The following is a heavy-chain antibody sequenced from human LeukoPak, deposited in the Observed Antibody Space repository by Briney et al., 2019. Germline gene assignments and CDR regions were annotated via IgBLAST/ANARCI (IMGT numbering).Heavy chain of an antibody. J-gene: IGHJ1*01. CDR1: GGPISSDY. Sequence: SETLPLTCTVSGGPISSDYRSWIRQPPRKGLDWVGQIYYSGSTNYNPSLKSRVTISVDTSKNQFSLKLNSVTAADTAVYYCARQTGYFRYWGQGTLVTVSS. CDR2: IYYSGST. D-gene: IGHD3-10*01. V-gene: IGHV4-59*08. CDR3: ARQTGYFRY.